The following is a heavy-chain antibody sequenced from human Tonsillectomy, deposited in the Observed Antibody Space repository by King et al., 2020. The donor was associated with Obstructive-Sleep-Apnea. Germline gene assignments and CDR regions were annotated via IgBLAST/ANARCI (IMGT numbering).Heavy chain of an antibody. CDR1: GFTFSNYA. CDR2: ISGSGGST. V-gene: IGHV3-23*04. D-gene: IGHD3-3*01. J-gene: IGHJ4*02. CDR3: AKVSEYDFWSGYPCSFDY. Sequence: VQLVESGGGLVQPGGSPRLSCAAAGFTFSNYAMSWVLQPPGKGLEWVSAISGSGGSTYYADAVKNRFTISRDKSKNTLSLQIKNGRDEEKDLYYCAKVSEYDFWSGYPCSFDYWGQGTLVTVPS.